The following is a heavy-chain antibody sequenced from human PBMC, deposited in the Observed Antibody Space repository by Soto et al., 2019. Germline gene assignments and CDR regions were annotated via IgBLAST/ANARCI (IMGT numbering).Heavy chain of an antibody. Sequence: PSETLSFTCAVYGGSFSGYYWSWIRQPPGKGLEWLYAIDPTGSSHYSPTHNGRVTVSVDTSKNQCTLNASTVTASDTAVHYCASNSSLSSHNTSTDHNFDYWGQETLVTISS. CDR2: IDPTGSS. CDR1: GGSFSGYY. V-gene: IGHV4-34*01. J-gene: IGHJ4*02. CDR3: ASNSSLSSHNTSTDHNFDY. D-gene: IGHD6-13*01.